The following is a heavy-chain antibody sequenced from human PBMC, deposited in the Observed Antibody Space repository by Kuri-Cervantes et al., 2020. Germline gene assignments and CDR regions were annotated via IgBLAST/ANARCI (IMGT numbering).Heavy chain of an antibody. J-gene: IGHJ2*01. D-gene: IGHD3-3*01. V-gene: IGHV3-21*01. CDR3: ARVPPSWNGYYAADH. CDR1: GFTFSSYS. CDR2: ISSSSSYI. Sequence: GESLKISCAASGFTFSSYSMNWVRQAPGKGLEWVSSISSSSSYIYYADSVRGRFTISRDNAKNSLYLQMNSLRAEDTAVYYCARVPPSWNGYYAADHWGRGTLVTVSS.